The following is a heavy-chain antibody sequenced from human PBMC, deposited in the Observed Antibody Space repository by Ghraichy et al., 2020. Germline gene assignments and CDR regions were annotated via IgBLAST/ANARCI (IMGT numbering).Heavy chain of an antibody. CDR2: IYPGDSDT. CDR1: GYSFTSYW. V-gene: IGHV5-51*01. CDR3: ARRLYGSGSYVENWFDP. Sequence: GESLNISCKGSGYSFTSYWIGWVRQMPGKGLEWMGIIYPGDSDTRYSPSFQGQVTISADKSISTAYLQWSSLKASDTAMYYCARRLYGSGSYVENWFDPWGQGTLVTVSS. J-gene: IGHJ5*02. D-gene: IGHD3-10*01.